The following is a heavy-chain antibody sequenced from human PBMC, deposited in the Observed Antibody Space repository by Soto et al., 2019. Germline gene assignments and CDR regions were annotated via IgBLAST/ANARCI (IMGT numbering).Heavy chain of an antibody. CDR3: ARKGSSPKNPYSNWFDP. CDR1: GYSFTSYW. Sequence: PGESLKISCKGSGYSFTSYWSGWVRQMPGKGLEWMGIIYPGDSDTRYSPSFQGQVTISADKSISTAYLQWSSLKASDTAMYYCARKGSSPKNPYSNWFDPWGQGTLVTVSS. V-gene: IGHV5-51*03. CDR2: IYPGDSDT. J-gene: IGHJ5*02. D-gene: IGHD6-13*01.